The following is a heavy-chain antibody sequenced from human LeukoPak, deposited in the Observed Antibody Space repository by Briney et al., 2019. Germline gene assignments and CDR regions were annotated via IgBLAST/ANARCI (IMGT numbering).Heavy chain of an antibody. CDR3: ARVGYSGYDYRGYSDY. CDR2: IYYTGST. CDR1: GGSISTYY. D-gene: IGHD5-12*01. Sequence: PSETLSLTCTVSGGSISTYYWSWIRQPPGKGLEWIGYIYYTGSTNYNPSLKSRVTISVDTSKNQFSLKLSSVTAADTAVYYCARVGYSGYDYRGYSDYWGQGTLVTVSS. J-gene: IGHJ4*02. V-gene: IGHV4-59*12.